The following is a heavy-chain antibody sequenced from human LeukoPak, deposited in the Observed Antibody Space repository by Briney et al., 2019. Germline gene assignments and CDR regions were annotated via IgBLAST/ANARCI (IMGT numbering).Heavy chain of an antibody. Sequence: SETLSLTCTVSGGSISSHYWSWIRQPPGKGLEWIGYIFYSGSTNYNPSLESRVTISVDTSKNRFSLKLSSVTAADTAVYYCARGNNDFWSGYLNWFDPWGQGTLVTVSS. J-gene: IGHJ5*02. CDR3: ARGNNDFWSGYLNWFDP. V-gene: IGHV4-59*11. D-gene: IGHD3-3*01. CDR1: GGSISSHY. CDR2: IFYSGST.